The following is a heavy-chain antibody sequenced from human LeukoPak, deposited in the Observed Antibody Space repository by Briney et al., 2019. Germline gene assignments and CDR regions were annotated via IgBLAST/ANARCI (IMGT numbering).Heavy chain of an antibody. D-gene: IGHD2-21*01. J-gene: IGHJ5*02. CDR3: ARADRLHGGPYLIGP. Sequence: AASVEVSCKTSGYSFTDYYMHWVRQAPGQGLEWMGWINPNSGGTSSAQKFQGRVTMTRDTSITTVYMEVSWLTSDDTAIYYCARADRLHGGPYLIGPWGQGTLVTVSP. CDR2: INPNSGGT. CDR1: GYSFTDYY. V-gene: IGHV1-2*02.